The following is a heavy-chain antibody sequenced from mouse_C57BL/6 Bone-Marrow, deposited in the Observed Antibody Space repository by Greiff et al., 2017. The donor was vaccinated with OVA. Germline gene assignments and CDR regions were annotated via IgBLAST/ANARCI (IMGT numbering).Heavy chain of an antibody. V-gene: IGHV1-22*01. CDR3: ARSKEIYYGNPYYFDY. Sequence: EVQLQQSGPELVKPGASVKMSCKASGYTFTDYNMHWVKQSHGKSLEWIGYINPNNGGTSYNQKFKGKATLTVNKSSSTAYMELRSLTSEDSAVYYCARSKEIYYGNPYYFDYWGQGTTLTVSS. J-gene: IGHJ2*01. D-gene: IGHD2-1*01. CDR1: GYTFTDYN. CDR2: INPNNGGT.